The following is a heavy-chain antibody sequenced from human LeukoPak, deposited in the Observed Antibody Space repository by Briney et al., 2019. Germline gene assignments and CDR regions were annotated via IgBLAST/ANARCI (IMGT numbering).Heavy chain of an antibody. CDR1: GFTVSSNY. V-gene: IGHV3-21*01. CDR2: ISSSSSYI. Sequence: GGSLRLSCAASGFTVSSNYMSWVRQAPGKGLEWVSSISSSSSYIYYADSVKGRFTISRDNAKNSLYLQMNSLRAEDTAVYYCAREKQLFGFDYWGQGTLVTVSS. J-gene: IGHJ4*02. D-gene: IGHD6-6*01. CDR3: AREKQLFGFDY.